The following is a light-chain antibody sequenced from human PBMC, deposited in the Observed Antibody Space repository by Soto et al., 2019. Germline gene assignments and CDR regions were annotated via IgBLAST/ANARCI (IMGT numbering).Light chain of an antibody. V-gene: IGKV3-20*01. CDR2: GXV. Sequence: EIVLRQFPGTLAFSTGGRATFPXRASLSVSCNYLAGCQQQPGXAPRXXXVGXVKMATGSPDRLSGSGSGTDFTLTISRLEPEDFAVYCFQQYGSAPRTFGQGTKVDIK. J-gene: IGKJ1*01. CDR3: QQYGSAPRT. CDR1: LSVSCNY.